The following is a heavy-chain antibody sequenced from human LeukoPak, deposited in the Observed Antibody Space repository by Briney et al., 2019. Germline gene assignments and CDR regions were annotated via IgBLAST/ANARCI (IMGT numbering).Heavy chain of an antibody. Sequence: PSETLSLTCTVSGSSISSYYWSWIRQPPGKGLEWIGYIYYSGSTNYNPSLKSRVTISVDTSKNQFSLKLSSVTAADTAVYYCARGVLRFGESLNDYYFDYWGQGTLVTVSS. J-gene: IGHJ4*02. V-gene: IGHV4-59*01. CDR3: ARGVLRFGESLNDYYFDY. D-gene: IGHD3-10*01. CDR2: IYYSGST. CDR1: GSSISSYY.